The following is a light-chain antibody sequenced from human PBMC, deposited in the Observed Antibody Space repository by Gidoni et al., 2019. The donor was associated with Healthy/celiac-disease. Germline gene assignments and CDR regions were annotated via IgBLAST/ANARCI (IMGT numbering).Light chain of an antibody. CDR2: AAS. J-gene: IGKJ5*01. CDR3: QQYYSYPSL. Sequence: AIRITQSPSSLSASTGDRVTITCRASQGISSYLAWYQQKPGKAPKLLIYAASTLQSGVPSRFSGSGSGTDFTLTISCLQSEDFATYYCQQYYSYPSLFGQGTRLEIK. V-gene: IGKV1-8*01. CDR1: QGISSY.